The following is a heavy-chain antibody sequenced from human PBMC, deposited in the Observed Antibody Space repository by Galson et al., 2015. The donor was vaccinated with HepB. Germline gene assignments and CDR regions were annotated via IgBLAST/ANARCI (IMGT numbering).Heavy chain of an antibody. CDR2: FDPGDGET. D-gene: IGHD2-15*01. Sequence: SVKVSCKVAGYTLNELSKHWLRQAPGKGLEWMGGFDPGDGETIYAQKFQGRVTMTEDTSTDTAYMELSSLRSEDTAVYYCATTVVPPHGMDYWGQGTLVTVSS. V-gene: IGHV1-24*01. CDR3: ATTVVPPHGMDY. J-gene: IGHJ4*02. CDR1: GYTLNELS.